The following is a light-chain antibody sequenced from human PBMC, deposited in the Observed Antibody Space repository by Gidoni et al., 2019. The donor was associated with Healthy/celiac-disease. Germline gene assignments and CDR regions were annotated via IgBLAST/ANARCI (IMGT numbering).Light chain of an antibody. V-gene: IGKV3-11*01. CDR1: QSVSSS. CDR3: QQRSNWPPGYT. Sequence: EIVLPQSPAALSLSPGEKATLSCSASQSVSSSLAWYQQKPGQAPRLLIYDASNRATGIPARFSGSGSGTDFTLTISSLEPEDVAVYYCQQRSNWPPGYTFGQGTKLEIK. J-gene: IGKJ2*01. CDR2: DAS.